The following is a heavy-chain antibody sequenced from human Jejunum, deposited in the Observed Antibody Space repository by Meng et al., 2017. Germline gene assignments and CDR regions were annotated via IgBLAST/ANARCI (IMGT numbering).Heavy chain of an antibody. CDR1: GYTFTSYY. D-gene: IGHD2-15*01. Sequence: AAVKVACKASGYTFTSYYIHWVRQAPGQALEWMGIISPSGGRTAYAQKFPRSVTMTSDTSTSTVYMELRSLRSEATAVYYCARGVAVVGGSLQSSSLSPWGQGTLVTVSS. J-gene: IGHJ5*02. CDR2: ISPSGGRT. CDR3: ARGVAVVGGSLQSSSLSP. V-gene: IGHV1-46*01.